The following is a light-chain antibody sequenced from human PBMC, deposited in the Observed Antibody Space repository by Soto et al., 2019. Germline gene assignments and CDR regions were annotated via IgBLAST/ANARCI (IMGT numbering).Light chain of an antibody. J-gene: IGKJ1*01. V-gene: IGKV3-20*01. CDR2: AAS. CDR1: QSLSSAY. CDR3: QQYGTSPRT. Sequence: EIVLTQSPDTLSLSPGERATLSCRASQSLSSAYLVWYQQKPGQAPRLLMFAASSRATGTPDRFSGSGSGTDFTLTISRLEPGDFAVYYCQQYGTSPRTFGQGTKVDIK.